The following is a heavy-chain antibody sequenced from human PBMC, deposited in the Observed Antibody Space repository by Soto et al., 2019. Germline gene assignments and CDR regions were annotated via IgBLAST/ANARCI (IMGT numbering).Heavy chain of an antibody. J-gene: IGHJ4*02. CDR2: VNAASGNT. CDR3: ARRPLLESHFDY. Sequence: QVHLVQSGAEARKPGASVNVSCMASGFSLNTYVVHWVRQAPGQGLEGMGWVNAASGNTQTSQKFQGRLTLTRDTSANTAYMELSSLRTEDTAVYFCARRPLLESHFDYWGQGTLVAVSS. CDR1: GFSLNTYV. V-gene: IGHV1-3*01.